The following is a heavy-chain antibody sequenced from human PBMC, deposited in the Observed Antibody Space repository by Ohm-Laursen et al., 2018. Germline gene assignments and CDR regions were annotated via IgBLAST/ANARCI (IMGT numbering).Heavy chain of an antibody. Sequence: ASVKVSCKVSGYTLTELSMHWVRQTPEKGLEWMGGVNPEDGETIHAQKFQGRFTMTEDTSTDTAYMELSSLRSEDTAVYYCARGRCSSTSCYFFWFDPWGQGTLVTVSS. CDR2: VNPEDGET. D-gene: IGHD2-2*01. V-gene: IGHV1-24*01. CDR1: GYTLTELS. J-gene: IGHJ5*02. CDR3: ARGRCSSTSCYFFWFDP.